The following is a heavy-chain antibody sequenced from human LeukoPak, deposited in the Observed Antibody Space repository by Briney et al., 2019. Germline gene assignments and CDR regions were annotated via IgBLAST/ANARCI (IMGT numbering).Heavy chain of an antibody. V-gene: IGHV3-53*01. Sequence: PGGSLRLSCAASGITVSSNYMNWVRQAPGKGLEWVSVIYSGGGTYYADSVKGRFTISRDNSKNTVYLQMNSLRAEDTAVYYCARDLAHTQSFDIWGRGTMVTVSS. CDR2: IYSGGGT. D-gene: IGHD2-2*02. CDR1: GITVSSNY. CDR3: ARDLAHTQSFDI. J-gene: IGHJ3*02.